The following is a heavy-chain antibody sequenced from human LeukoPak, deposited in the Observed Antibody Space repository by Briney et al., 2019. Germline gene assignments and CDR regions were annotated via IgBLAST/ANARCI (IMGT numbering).Heavy chain of an antibody. CDR2: ISHSEST. CDR3: ARQGAGGSDY. Sequence: SETLSLTCTVSGGSISSRGYYWVWMRQPPGKGLEWIGSISHSESTYYNPSLKSRVNIAADTSKNQFSLKLNSVTAADTAVHYCARQGAGGSDYWGQGTLVTVSS. CDR1: GGSISSRGYY. J-gene: IGHJ4*02. D-gene: IGHD2-8*02. V-gene: IGHV4-39*01.